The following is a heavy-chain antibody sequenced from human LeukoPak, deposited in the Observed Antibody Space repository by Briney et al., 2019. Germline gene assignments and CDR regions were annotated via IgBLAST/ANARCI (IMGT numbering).Heavy chain of an antibody. CDR1: GFTFSSYA. D-gene: IGHD1-7*01. Sequence: GGSLRLSCAASGFTFSSYAMTWVRLAPGKGLEWVSAISGGGETTYYADSVKGRFTISRDNSKNTLYLQMNSLRAEDTAVYYCAKDDNWNYLNWFDPWGQGTLVTVSS. V-gene: IGHV3-23*01. CDR2: ISGGGETT. J-gene: IGHJ5*02. CDR3: AKDDNWNYLNWFDP.